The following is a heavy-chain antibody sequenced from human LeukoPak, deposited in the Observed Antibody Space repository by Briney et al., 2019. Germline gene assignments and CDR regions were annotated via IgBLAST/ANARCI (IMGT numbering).Heavy chain of an antibody. CDR2: IKQDGSEK. Sequence: GGSLRLSCAASGFTFSSYWMSWVRQAPGKGLEWVANIKQDGSEKYYVDSVKGRFTISRDNAYKSLYLQLNSLRAEDTAVYYCASGTIVGARGADNWGQGTLVTASS. D-gene: IGHD1-26*01. V-gene: IGHV3-7*01. CDR3: ASGTIVGARGADN. CDR1: GFTFSSYW. J-gene: IGHJ4*02.